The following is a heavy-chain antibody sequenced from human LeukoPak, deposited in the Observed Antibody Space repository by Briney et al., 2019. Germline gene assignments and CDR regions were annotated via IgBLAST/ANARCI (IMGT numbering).Heavy chain of an antibody. V-gene: IGHV3-48*01. D-gene: IGHD3-10*01. CDR2: VSSSSSTI. J-gene: IGHJ4*02. CDR1: GFTFSSYS. Sequence: GGSLRLSCAASGFTFSSYSMNWVRQAPGKGLEWVSYVSSSSSTIYYADSVKGRFTISRDNAKNSLYLQMNSLRAEDTAVYYCAREVRRITMVRGALDYWGQGTLVTVSS. CDR3: AREVRRITMVRGALDY.